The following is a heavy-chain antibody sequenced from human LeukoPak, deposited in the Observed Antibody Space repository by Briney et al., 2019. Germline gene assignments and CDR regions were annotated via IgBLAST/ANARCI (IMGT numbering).Heavy chain of an antibody. J-gene: IGHJ4*02. CDR1: GGPISSYY. CDR3: ARREYSYGWYY. D-gene: IGHD5-18*01. CDR2: IYYSGST. V-gene: IGHV4-59*08. Sequence: PSETLSLTCTVSGGPISSYYWSWIRQPPGKGLEWIGYIYYSGSTNYNPSLKSRVTISVDTSKNQFSLKLSSVTAADTAVYYCARREYSYGWYYWGQGTLVTVSS.